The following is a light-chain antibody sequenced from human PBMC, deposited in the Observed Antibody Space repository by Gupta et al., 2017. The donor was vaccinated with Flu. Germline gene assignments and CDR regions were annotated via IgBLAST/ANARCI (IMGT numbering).Light chain of an antibody. Sequence: VMNQSPVSLPVALDEVPTLHCKSSQSVLHASIQKNYLAWYQQKPGQPPKLLIYWASYRGSGVPDRFSGSGSGTDFTLAISSLQAEDVAVYYCQQYYTSREYSFGQGTKLEIK. J-gene: IGKJ2*01. CDR2: WAS. CDR3: QQYYTSREYS. CDR1: QSVLHASIQKNY. V-gene: IGKV4-1*01.